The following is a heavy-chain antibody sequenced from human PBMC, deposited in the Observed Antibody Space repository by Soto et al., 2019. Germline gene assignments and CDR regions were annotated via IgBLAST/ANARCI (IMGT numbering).Heavy chain of an antibody. CDR1: GFTISSDA. CDR3: AKEGASQNVVTRNCEH. D-gene: IGHD1-26*01. CDR2: ISIRGDYT. J-gene: IGHJ4*02. Sequence: CASRSLSCTSSGFTISSDALAWLRQAHRRGLEWVSAISIRGDYTYSAGSVKGRFTIARDNSKNTLYLKMQSLRVDVTAIYFCAKEGASQNVVTRNCEHWGQET. V-gene: IGHV3-23*01.